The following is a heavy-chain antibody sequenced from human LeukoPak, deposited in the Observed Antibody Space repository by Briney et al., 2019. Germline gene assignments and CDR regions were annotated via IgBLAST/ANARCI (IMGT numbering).Heavy chain of an antibody. Sequence: SVKVSCKASGGTFSSYAISWVRQAPGQGLEWMGRINPIFGTANYAQKFQGRVTITTDESTSTAYMELSSLRSEDTAVYYCARGSSWPLNWFDPWGQGTLVTVSS. J-gene: IGHJ5*02. V-gene: IGHV1-69*05. CDR2: INPIFGTA. CDR1: GGTFSSYA. CDR3: ARGSSWPLNWFDP. D-gene: IGHD6-13*01.